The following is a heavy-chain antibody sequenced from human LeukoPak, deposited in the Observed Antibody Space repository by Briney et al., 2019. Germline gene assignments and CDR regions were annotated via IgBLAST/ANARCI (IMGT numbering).Heavy chain of an antibody. CDR3: ARVWRDYYDSSGQAPAWDY. J-gene: IGHJ4*02. D-gene: IGHD3-22*01. V-gene: IGHV4-39*07. CDR1: GGSISSSSYY. Sequence: SETLSLTCTVSGGSISSSSYYWGWIRQPPGKGLEWIGSIYYSGSTYYNPSLKSRVTISVDTSKNQFSLKLSSVTVADTAVYYCARVWRDYYDSSGQAPAWDYWGQGTLVTVSS. CDR2: IYYSGST.